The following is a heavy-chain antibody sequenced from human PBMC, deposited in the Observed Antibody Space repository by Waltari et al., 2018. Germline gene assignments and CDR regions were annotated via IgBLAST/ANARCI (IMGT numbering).Heavy chain of an antibody. CDR2: ISPMFTTA. CDR3: ATAQDNGGLRLQDDAFNI. V-gene: IGHV1-69*01. CDR1: GGTFSSTFSSYS. J-gene: IGHJ3*02. Sequence: QVQLVQSGAEVKKPGSSVKVSCKASGGTFSSTFSSYSINWVRQAPGQGLEWMGGISPMFTTANYAQKFQGRVTITADGSTGTVYMDLSSLRSEDTAMYYCATAQDNGGLRLQDDAFNIWGQGTMVAVSS. D-gene: IGHD4-17*01.